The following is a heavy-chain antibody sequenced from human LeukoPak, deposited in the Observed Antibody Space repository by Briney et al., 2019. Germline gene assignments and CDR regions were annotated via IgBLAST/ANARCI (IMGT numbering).Heavy chain of an antibody. J-gene: IGHJ4*02. V-gene: IGHV1-2*06. CDR2: INPNSGGT. CDR3: ARASYSGYDGISDY. CDR1: GYTFTGYY. D-gene: IGHD5-12*01. Sequence: ASVKVSCKASGYTFTGYYMHWVRQAPGQGLEWMGRINPNSGGTNYAQKFQGRVTMTRDTSISKAYMELSRLRSDDTAVYYCARASYSGYDGISDYWGQGTLVTVSS.